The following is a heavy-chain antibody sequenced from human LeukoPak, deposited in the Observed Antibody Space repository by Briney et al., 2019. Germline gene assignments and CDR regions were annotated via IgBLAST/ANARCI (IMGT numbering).Heavy chain of an antibody. Sequence: ASVKVSCKASGYTFTSYYMHWVRQAPGQGLEWMGIINPSGGSTSYAQKFQGRVTMTRDTSTSTVYMELRSLRSDDTAVYYCARDYVWGSYRLGFDYWGQGTLVTVSS. D-gene: IGHD3-16*02. J-gene: IGHJ4*02. CDR3: ARDYVWGSYRLGFDY. CDR2: INPSGGST. CDR1: GYTFTSYY. V-gene: IGHV1-46*01.